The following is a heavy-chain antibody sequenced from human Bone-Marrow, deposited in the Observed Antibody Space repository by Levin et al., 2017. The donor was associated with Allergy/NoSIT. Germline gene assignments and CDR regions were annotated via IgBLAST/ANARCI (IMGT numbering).Heavy chain of an antibody. Sequence: GGSLRLSCAASGFTFDDYAMHWVRQAPGKGLEWVSGISWNSGSIGYADSVKGRFTISRDNAKNSLYLQMNSLRAEDTALYYCAKEVFHSALRGYFDYWGQGTLVTVSS. D-gene: IGHD4-17*01. V-gene: IGHV3-9*01. CDR3: AKEVFHSALRGYFDY. CDR2: ISWNSGSI. J-gene: IGHJ4*02. CDR1: GFTFDDYA.